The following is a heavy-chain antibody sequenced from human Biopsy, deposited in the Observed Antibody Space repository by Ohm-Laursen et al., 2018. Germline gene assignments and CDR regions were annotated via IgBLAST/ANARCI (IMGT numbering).Heavy chain of an antibody. J-gene: IGHJ2*01. V-gene: IGHV4-59*01. D-gene: IGHD3-22*01. CDR2: VYYTGST. CDR1: GDSISSYY. CDR3: ARDRGYYSDRTVPGYFDL. Sequence: TLSLTCAVAGDSISSYYWSWIRQPPGKGLQWIGYVYYTGSTDYNPSLQSRVTISVDTSKNHFSLRLRSVTPADTAIYYCARDRGYYSDRTVPGYFDLWGRGTLVTVSS.